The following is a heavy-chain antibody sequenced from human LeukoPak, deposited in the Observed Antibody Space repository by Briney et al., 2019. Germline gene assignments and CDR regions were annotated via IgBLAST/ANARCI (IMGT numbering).Heavy chain of an antibody. J-gene: IGHJ4*02. Sequence: GGSLRLSCAASGFTFSSYGMHWVRQAPGKGLEWVAFIRYDGSNKYYADSVKGRFTISRDNSKNTLYLQMNSLRAEDTAVYYCAKDWGSDDYYFDYWGQGTLVTVSS. CDR2: IRYDGSNK. V-gene: IGHV3-30*02. D-gene: IGHD3-16*01. CDR3: AKDWGSDDYYFDY. CDR1: GFTFSSYG.